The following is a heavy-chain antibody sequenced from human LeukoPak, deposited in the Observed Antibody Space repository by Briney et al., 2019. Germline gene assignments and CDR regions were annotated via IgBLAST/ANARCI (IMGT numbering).Heavy chain of an antibody. CDR1: GFTFSSYE. D-gene: IGHD6-19*01. Sequence: GGSLRLSCAASGFTFSSYEMNWVRQAPGKGLEWVSYISSSGSTIYYADSVKGRFTISRDNAKNSLYLQMNSLRAEDTAVYYCASASGWYSDYAFDIWGQGTMVTVSS. V-gene: IGHV3-48*03. J-gene: IGHJ3*02. CDR2: ISSSGSTI. CDR3: ASASGWYSDYAFDI.